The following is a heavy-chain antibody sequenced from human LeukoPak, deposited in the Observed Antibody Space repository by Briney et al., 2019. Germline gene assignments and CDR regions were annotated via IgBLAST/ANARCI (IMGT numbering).Heavy chain of an antibody. Sequence: PSGTLSLTCTVSGCSISSSSYYWGWIRQPPGKGLEWNGSIYYSGNTYYNPSLKSRVTISADTTKNHFSLKQSSVTAADTAVYYCARLSIAAAGRGFDYWGQGTLVTVSS. CDR2: IYYSGNT. CDR1: GCSISSSSYY. V-gene: IGHV4-39*02. CDR3: ARLSIAAAGRGFDY. D-gene: IGHD6-13*01. J-gene: IGHJ4*02.